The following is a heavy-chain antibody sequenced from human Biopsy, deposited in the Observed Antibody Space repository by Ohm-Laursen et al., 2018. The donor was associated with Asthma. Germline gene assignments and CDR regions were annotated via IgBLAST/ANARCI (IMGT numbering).Heavy chain of an antibody. J-gene: IGHJ4*02. Sequence: SVKVFCKASGFSFDNYFMHWVRQAPGQGLEWMGIINPSGAGTRYAEKFRGRLIVTRDASTRTAFMDLRSLRSDDTAIYFCARARETTNYGDSDFDIWGQGTLITVSS. V-gene: IGHV1-46*02. CDR1: GFSFDNYF. D-gene: IGHD2-8*01. CDR2: INPSGAGT. CDR3: ARARETTNYGDSDFDI.